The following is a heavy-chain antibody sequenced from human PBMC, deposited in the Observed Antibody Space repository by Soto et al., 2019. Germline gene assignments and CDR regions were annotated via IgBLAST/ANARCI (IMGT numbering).Heavy chain of an antibody. CDR3: AREGADIVVVVAATPGYYFDY. D-gene: IGHD2-15*01. J-gene: IGHJ4*02. V-gene: IGHV1-46*01. CDR2: INPSGGST. Sequence: ASVKVSCKASGYTFTSYYMHWVRQAPGQGLEWMGIINPSGGSTSYAQKFQGRVTMTRDTSTSTVYMELSSLRSEDTAVYYCAREGADIVVVVAATPGYYFDYWGQGTLVTVSS. CDR1: GYTFTSYY.